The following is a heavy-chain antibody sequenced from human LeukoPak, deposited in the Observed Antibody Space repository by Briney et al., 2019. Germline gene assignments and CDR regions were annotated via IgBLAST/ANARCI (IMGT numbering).Heavy chain of an antibody. D-gene: IGHD6-19*01. CDR1: GGSFSGYY. V-gene: IGHV4-34*01. Sequence: SETLSLTCAVYGGSFSGYYWSWIRQPPGKGLEWIGEINHSGSTNYNPSLKSRVTISVDTSKNQFSLKLSSVTAADTAVYYCARLGGWYRNWFDPWGQGTLVTVSS. CDR2: INHSGST. CDR3: ARLGGWYRNWFDP. J-gene: IGHJ5*02.